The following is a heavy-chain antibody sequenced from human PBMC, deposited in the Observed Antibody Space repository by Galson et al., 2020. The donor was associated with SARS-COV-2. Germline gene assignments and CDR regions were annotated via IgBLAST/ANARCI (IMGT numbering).Heavy chain of an antibody. CDR2: ISVYTGNT. CDR1: GYTFTSSG. D-gene: IGHD6-6*01. J-gene: IGHJ4*02. V-gene: IGHV1-18*01. CDR3: ARDRDSSPRGPFDD. Sequence: ASVKVSCKASGYTFTSSGISWVRQAPGQGLEWMGWISVYTGNTNYAQKFQGRLTMTSDTSTSTAYMELRSLRSDDTAVYYCARDRDSSPRGPFDDWGQGTLVTVSS.